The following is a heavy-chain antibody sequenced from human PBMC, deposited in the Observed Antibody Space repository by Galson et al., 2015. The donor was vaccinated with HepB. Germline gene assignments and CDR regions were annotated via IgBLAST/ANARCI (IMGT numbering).Heavy chain of an antibody. CDR2: TYYRSKWYN. CDR1: GDSVSSNSAA. J-gene: IGHJ2*01. D-gene: IGHD5-12*01. V-gene: IGHV6-1*01. CDR3: ARAGYSGYDYYWYFDL. Sequence: CAISGDSVSSNSAAWNWIRQSPSRGLEWLGRTYYRSKWYNDYAVSVKSRITINPDTSKNQFSLQLNSVTPEDTAVYYCARAGYSGYDYYWYFDLWGRGTLATVSS.